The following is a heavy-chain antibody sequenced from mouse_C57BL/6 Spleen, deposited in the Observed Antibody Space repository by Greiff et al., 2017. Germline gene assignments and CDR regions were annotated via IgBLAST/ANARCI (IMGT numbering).Heavy chain of an antibody. J-gene: IGHJ2*01. CDR3: ARGYYYGNSYNYFDD. CDR2: IYPSDSET. D-gene: IGHD1-1*01. V-gene: IGHV1-61*01. Sequence: QVKLQQPGAELVRPGSSVKLSCKASGYTFTSYWMDWVKQRPGQGLEWIGNIYPSDSETHYNQKFKDKATLTVDKSSSTAYMQLSSLTSEDSAVYYCARGYYYGNSYNYFDDWGQGTTLTVSS. CDR1: GYTFTSYW.